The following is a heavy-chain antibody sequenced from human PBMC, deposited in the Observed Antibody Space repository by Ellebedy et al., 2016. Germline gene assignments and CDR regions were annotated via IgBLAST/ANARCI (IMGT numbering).Heavy chain of an antibody. CDR2: ISAGGDTT. Sequence: GESLKISXVASGFTFRNFFMSWVRQAPGGGLEWVSTISAGGDTTVSADSVKGRFTISRDNFRNTLYLQMNSLRAEDTAVYYCYYGHYSGSWGQGTLVTVSS. V-gene: IGHV3-23*01. CDR1: GFTFRNFF. D-gene: IGHD4-17*01. J-gene: IGHJ4*02. CDR3: YYGHYSGS.